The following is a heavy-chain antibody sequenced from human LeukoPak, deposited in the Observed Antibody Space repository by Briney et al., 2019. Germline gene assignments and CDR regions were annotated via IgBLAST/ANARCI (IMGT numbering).Heavy chain of an antibody. V-gene: IGHV3-21*01. D-gene: IGHD1-26*01. Sequence: GGSLRLSCAASGFTFSSYSMNWVRQVPGKGLEWASSITGSSTYIYYADSLEGRFTISRDNAKNSLYLQMNSLRAEDTAMYYCARDQGSNGFDYWGQGTLVTVSS. CDR3: ARDQGSNGFDY. CDR2: ITGSSTYI. CDR1: GFTFSSYS. J-gene: IGHJ4*02.